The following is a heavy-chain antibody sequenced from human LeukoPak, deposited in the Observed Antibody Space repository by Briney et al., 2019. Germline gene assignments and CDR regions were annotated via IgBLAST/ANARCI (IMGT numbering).Heavy chain of an antibody. V-gene: IGHV4-39*07. CDR2: IYYSGSA. J-gene: IGHJ4*02. D-gene: IGHD3-22*01. Sequence: SETLSLTCTVSGGSISSSSYYWGWIRQPPGKGLEWIGSIYYSGSAYYNPSLTGRVTISIDTSKKQSSLKLSSVTAADTAVYYCARENYYNTSGVTDHWGQGTLVTVSS. CDR1: GGSISSSSYY. CDR3: ARENYYNTSGVTDH.